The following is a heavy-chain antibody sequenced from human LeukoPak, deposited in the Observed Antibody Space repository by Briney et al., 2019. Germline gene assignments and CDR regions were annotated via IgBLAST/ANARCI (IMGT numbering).Heavy chain of an antibody. D-gene: IGHD1-26*01. CDR1: GFTFSSYS. J-gene: IGHJ4*02. CDR2: INSSSRYI. Sequence: GGSLLLSCAASGFTFSSYSMEWVLQAPGKGLEWVSSINSSSRYIHYADSVKGRFTISRGNDKNSLYLQMNSVTAEDTAVYYCARYRELRVLDFDYWGQGTLVTVSS. CDR3: ARYRELRVLDFDY. V-gene: IGHV3-21*01.